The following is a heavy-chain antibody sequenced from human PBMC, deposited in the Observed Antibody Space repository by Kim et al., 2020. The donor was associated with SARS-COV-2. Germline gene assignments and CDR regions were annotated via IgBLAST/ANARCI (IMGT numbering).Heavy chain of an antibody. CDR2: ISYDGSNK. D-gene: IGHD1-26*01. J-gene: IGHJ4*02. V-gene: IGHV3-33*05. Sequence: GGSLRLSCAASGFTFSSYGMHWVRQAPGKGLEWVAVISYDGSNKYYADSVKGRFTISRDNSKNTLYLQMNSLRAEDTAVYYCARDNSGSYPGPFDYWGQGTLVTVSS. CDR3: ARDNSGSYPGPFDY. CDR1: GFTFSSYG.